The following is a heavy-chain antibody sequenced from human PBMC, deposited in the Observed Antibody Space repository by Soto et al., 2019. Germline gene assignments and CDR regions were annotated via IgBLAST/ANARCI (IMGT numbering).Heavy chain of an antibody. CDR1: GYTFSGYY. J-gene: IGHJ6*02. CDR2: INPNSGGT. V-gene: IGHV1-2*02. CDR3: ARSLTEGYCTITGCYTRPLYGMDV. Sequence: ASVKGSCKASGYTFSGYYIHWLRQAPGQGLELMGWINPNSGGTNYAQKFQGRVTVTRDTPTSTAYMELSRLTSDDTAVYYCARSLTEGYCTITGCYTRPLYGMDVWGQGTTVTVSS. D-gene: IGHD2-2*02.